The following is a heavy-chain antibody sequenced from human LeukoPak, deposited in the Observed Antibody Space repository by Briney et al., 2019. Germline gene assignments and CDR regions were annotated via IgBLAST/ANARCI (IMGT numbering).Heavy chain of an antibody. V-gene: IGHV3-74*01. D-gene: IGHD5-12*01. J-gene: IGHJ3*02. Sequence: GSLRLSCAASGFTFRSFSMDWVRQAPGKGLVWLSRINSDRYSISYANSVKGRFTISRDNSKNTLYLQMNSLRAEDTAVYYCAIGYGGYLSQSAFDIWGQGTMVTVSS. CDR3: AIGYGGYLSQSAFDI. CDR2: INSDRYSI. CDR1: GFTFRSFS.